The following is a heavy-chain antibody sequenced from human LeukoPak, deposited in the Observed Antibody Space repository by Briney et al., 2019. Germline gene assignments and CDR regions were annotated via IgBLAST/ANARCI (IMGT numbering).Heavy chain of an antibody. V-gene: IGHV4-34*01. D-gene: IGHD4-17*01. CDR1: GGSFSGYY. CDR3: ARISIDYGDYPYMDV. J-gene: IGHJ6*03. Sequence: PSETLSLTCAVSGGSFSGYYWNWIRQPPGKGLEWIGEINHSGSTHYNPSLKSRVTMSVDTSKNQFSLKLSSVTAADTAVYYCARISIDYGDYPYMDVWGKGTTVTISS. CDR2: INHSGST.